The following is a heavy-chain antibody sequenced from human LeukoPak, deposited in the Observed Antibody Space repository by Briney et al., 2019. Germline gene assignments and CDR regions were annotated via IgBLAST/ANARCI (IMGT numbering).Heavy chain of an antibody. V-gene: IGHV5-51*01. CDR2: IYPGDSDT. CDR3: ARLHSYAYHY. D-gene: IGHD3-16*01. J-gene: IGHJ4*02. CDR1: GSSFTSNW. Sequence: GESLKISCKGSGSSFTSNWIGGVRQMPGKGLEWMGIIYPGDSDTRYSPSFQGQVTISADKSISTAYLLWSSLKASDTPMYYCARLHSYAYHYWGQGTLVTVSS.